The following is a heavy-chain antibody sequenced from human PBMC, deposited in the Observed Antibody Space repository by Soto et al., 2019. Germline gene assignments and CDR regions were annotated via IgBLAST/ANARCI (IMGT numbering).Heavy chain of an antibody. D-gene: IGHD1-1*01. CDR1: GFTFSSYG. J-gene: IGHJ5*02. CDR2: ISYDGSNK. CDR3: AKDSSTTGTTWSWFDP. V-gene: IGHV3-30*18. Sequence: GGSLRLSCAASGFTFSSYGMHWVRQAPGKGLEWVAVISYDGSNKYYADSVKGRFTISRDNSKNTLYLQMNSLRAEDTALYYCAKDSSTTGTTWSWFDPWGQGTLVTVSS.